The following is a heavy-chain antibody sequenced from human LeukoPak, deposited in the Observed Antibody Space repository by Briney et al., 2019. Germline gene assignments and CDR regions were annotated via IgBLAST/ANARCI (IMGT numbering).Heavy chain of an antibody. Sequence: GGSLRLSCVASGFTFSSYAMNWVRQAPGRGLEWVSGFSGSGGTTYYADSVKGRFTISRDNSKNTLYLQMSSLRAEDTAVYYCANGNRCTSPNCLGYYYFYMDVWGKGTTVTVSS. D-gene: IGHD2-8*01. CDR2: FSGSGGTT. CDR1: GFTFSSYA. J-gene: IGHJ6*03. CDR3: ANGNRCTSPNCLGYYYFYMDV. V-gene: IGHV3-23*01.